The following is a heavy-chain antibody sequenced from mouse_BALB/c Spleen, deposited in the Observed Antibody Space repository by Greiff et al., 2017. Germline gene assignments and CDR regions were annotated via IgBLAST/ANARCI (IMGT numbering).Heavy chain of an antibody. J-gene: IGHJ3*01. CDR2: ISSGGSYT. Sequence: EVQLVESGGDLVKPGGSLKLSCAASGFTFSSYGMSWVRQTPDKRLEWVATISSGGSYTYYPDSVKGRFTISRDNAKNTLYLQMSSLKSEDTAMYYCARGGSTMITAWFAYWGQGTLVTVSA. CDR1: GFTFSSYG. V-gene: IGHV5-6*01. D-gene: IGHD2-4*01. CDR3: ARGGSTMITAWFAY.